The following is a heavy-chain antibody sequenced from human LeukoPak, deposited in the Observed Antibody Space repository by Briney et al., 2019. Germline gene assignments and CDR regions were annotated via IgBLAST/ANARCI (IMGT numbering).Heavy chain of an antibody. D-gene: IGHD3-22*01. CDR2: ISAYNGDT. V-gene: IGHV1-18*01. J-gene: IGHJ4*02. CDR3: ARHYYDSGGYNSAFDY. CDR1: GYTFSNFG. Sequence: ASAKVSCKTSGYTFSNFGISWVRQAPGQGLEWLGWISAYNGDTNYAQKLQGRVTMTTDTSTGTAYMELRSLRSDDTAVYYCARHYYDSGGYNSAFDYWGQGTMVTVSS.